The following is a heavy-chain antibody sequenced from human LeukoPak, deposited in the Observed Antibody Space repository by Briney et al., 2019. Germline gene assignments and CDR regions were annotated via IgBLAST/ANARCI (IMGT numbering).Heavy chain of an antibody. D-gene: IGHD2-15*01. CDR2: IYTSGST. Sequence: SETLSLTCTVSGGSINSYYWSWIRQPAGKGLEWIGRIYTSGSTNYNPSLKSRVTMSVDTSKNQFSLKLSSVTAADTAVYCCARGTYCSGGSCYPYYFDYWGQGTLVTVSS. CDR3: ARGTYCSGGSCYPYYFDY. CDR1: GGSINSYY. J-gene: IGHJ4*02. V-gene: IGHV4-4*07.